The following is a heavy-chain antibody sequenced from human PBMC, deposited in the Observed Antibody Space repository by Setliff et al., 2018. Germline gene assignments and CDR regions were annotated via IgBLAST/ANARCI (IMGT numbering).Heavy chain of an antibody. V-gene: IGHV1-8*02. CDR3: ARGAPGRYCSGGSCSYFDY. CDR1: GYTFIRYG. J-gene: IGHJ4*02. CDR2: MNPTSGNT. D-gene: IGHD2-15*01. Sequence: GASVKVSCKTSGYTFIRYGISWVRQATGQGLEWMGWMNPTSGNTGYAQKFQGRVTMTRNTSISTAYMELSSLRSEDTAVYYCARGAPGRYCSGGSCSYFDYWGQGILVTVSS.